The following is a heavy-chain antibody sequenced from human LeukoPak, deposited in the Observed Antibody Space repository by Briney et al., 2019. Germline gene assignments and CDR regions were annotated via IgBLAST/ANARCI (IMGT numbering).Heavy chain of an antibody. CDR2: MNPNSGNT. V-gene: IGHV1-8*03. CDR1: GYTFTSYD. Sequence: ASVKVSCKASGYTFTSYDINLVRQATGQGLEWMGWMNPNSGNTGYAQKFQGRVTITRNTSISTAYMELSSLRSEDTAVYYCARGDSYSSSLDFDYWGQGTLVTVSS. D-gene: IGHD6-6*01. J-gene: IGHJ4*02. CDR3: ARGDSYSSSLDFDY.